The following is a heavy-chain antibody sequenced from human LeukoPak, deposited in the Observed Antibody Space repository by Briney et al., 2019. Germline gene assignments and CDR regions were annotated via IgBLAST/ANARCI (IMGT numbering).Heavy chain of an antibody. Sequence: ASVKVSCKASGYTFTGYYMHWVRQAPGQGLEWMGWINPNSGGTSYAQKFQGRDTMTGDTSISTAYMELSRLRSDDTAVYYCARVSSWYVSLSWFDPWGQGTLVTVSS. CDR1: GYTFTGYY. CDR2: INPNSGGT. V-gene: IGHV1-2*02. CDR3: ARVSSWYVSLSWFDP. D-gene: IGHD6-13*01. J-gene: IGHJ5*02.